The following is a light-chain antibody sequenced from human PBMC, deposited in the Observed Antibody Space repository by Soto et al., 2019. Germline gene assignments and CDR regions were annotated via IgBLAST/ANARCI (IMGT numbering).Light chain of an antibody. V-gene: IGLV2-23*01. CDR3: CSYAGNSNFV. CDR1: SSDVGTYNL. J-gene: IGLJ1*01. Sequence: QSVLTQPASVSGSPGQSITISCTGTSSDVGTYNLVSWYQQHPGKAPKLIIYEGIKRPSGVSNRFSGSKSGNTASLTISGLQAEDESDYYCCSYAGNSNFVLGTGTKVTVL. CDR2: EGI.